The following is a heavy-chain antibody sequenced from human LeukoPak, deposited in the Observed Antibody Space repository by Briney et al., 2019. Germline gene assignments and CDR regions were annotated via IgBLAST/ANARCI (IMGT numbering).Heavy chain of an antibody. D-gene: IGHD3-10*01. V-gene: IGHV4-59*01. CDR2: FHSSRTT. J-gene: IGHJ4*02. CDR3: ARGHLGLSP. CDR1: GGSISGYS. Sequence: PSETLSLTCTVWGGSISGYSWTWLPQPPGEGLEWIGYFHSSRTTSYNPSLTGRVTISVDTAMDQISLKLNSVTAADTAVYYCARGHLGLSPGGQGPLVTVSS.